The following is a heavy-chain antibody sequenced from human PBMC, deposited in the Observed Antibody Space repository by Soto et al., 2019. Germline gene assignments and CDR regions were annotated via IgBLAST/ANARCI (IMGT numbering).Heavy chain of an antibody. CDR3: ARDFAGSYSSPMFDY. Sequence: ASVKVSCKASGYTFTSYAMHWVRQAPGQRLEWMGWINAGNGNTKYSQKFQDRVTITRDTSASTAYMELSSLRSEDTAVYYCARDFAGSYSSPMFDYWGQGTLVTVSS. J-gene: IGHJ4*02. CDR2: INAGNGNT. D-gene: IGHD6-13*01. V-gene: IGHV1-3*01. CDR1: GYTFTSYA.